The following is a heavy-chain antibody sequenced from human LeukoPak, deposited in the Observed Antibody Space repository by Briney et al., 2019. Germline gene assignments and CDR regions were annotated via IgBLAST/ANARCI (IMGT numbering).Heavy chain of an antibody. CDR3: ARHATVLLWFGELRGGDAFDI. J-gene: IGHJ3*02. V-gene: IGHV4-38-2*02. CDR2: IYHSGST. Sequence: SETLSLTCTVSGYSISSGYYWGWIRQPPGKGLEWIGSIYHSGSTYYNPSLKSRVTISVDTSKNQFSLKLSSVTAADTAVYYCARHATVLLWFGELRGGDAFDIWGQGTMVTVSS. D-gene: IGHD3-10*01. CDR1: GYSISSGYY.